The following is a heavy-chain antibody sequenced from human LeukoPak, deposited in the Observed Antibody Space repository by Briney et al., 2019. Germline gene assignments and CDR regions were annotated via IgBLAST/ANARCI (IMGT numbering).Heavy chain of an antibody. J-gene: IGHJ4*02. CDR2: IYYSGST. CDR1: GGSISSYY. CDR3: ARQGYRAYEILDY. Sequence: SETLSLTCTVSGGSISSYYWSWIRQPPGKGLEWIGYIYYSGSTNYNPSLKSRVTISVDTSKNQFSLKLSSVTAADTAVYYCARQGYRAYEILDYWGQGTLVTVSS. V-gene: IGHV4-59*08. D-gene: IGHD3-9*01.